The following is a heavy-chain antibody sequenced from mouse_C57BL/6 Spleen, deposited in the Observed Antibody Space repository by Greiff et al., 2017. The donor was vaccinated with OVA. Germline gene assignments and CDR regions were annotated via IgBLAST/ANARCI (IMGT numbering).Heavy chain of an antibody. CDR2: ISSGSSTI. Sequence: EVHLVESGGGLVKPGGSLKLSCAASGFTFSDYGMHWVRQAPEKGLEWVAYISSGSSTIYYADTVKGRFTISRDNAKNTPFLQLTSLRSEDTAMYYCARRAASAVVAPYDFDYWGQGTSLTVSS. D-gene: IGHD1-1*01. CDR3: ARRAASAVVAPYDFDY. V-gene: IGHV5-17*01. J-gene: IGHJ2*02. CDR1: GFTFSDYG.